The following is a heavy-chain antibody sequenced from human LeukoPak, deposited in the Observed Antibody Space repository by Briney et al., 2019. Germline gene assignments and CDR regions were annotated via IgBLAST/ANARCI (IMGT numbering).Heavy chain of an antibody. CDR1: GFTVSSNY. CDR2: IYSAGNT. V-gene: IGHV3-53*04. CDR3: ARGGTPGYSSGRIDY. D-gene: IGHD6-19*01. Sequence: GGSLRLSCVASGFTVSSNYMSWVRQAPGKGLEWVSVIYSAGNTYYADSVKGRFTISRHNSENTLYLHMNSLRVEETAVYFCARGGTPGYSSGRIDYWGQGTLVTVSS. J-gene: IGHJ4*02.